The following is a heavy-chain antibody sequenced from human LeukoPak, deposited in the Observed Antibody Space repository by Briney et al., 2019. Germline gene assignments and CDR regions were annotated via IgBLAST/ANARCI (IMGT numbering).Heavy chain of an antibody. Sequence: ASGKVSCKASGYSFTAYGISWVRQAPGHGLERMGWISGYNGNTIYAQNFQGGVTMTTDTSTTTAHLEMGSLRSDDTAVYYCARAPQHDYESTMTPWGQGTLVTVSS. CDR1: GYSFTAYG. V-gene: IGHV1-18*01. D-gene: IGHD4-17*01. CDR3: ARAPQHDYESTMTP. J-gene: IGHJ4*02. CDR2: ISGYNGNT.